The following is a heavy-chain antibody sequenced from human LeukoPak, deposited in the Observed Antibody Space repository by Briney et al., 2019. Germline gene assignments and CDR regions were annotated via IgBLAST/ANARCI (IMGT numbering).Heavy chain of an antibody. CDR3: ARALETYYYDSSGAWFDP. D-gene: IGHD3-22*01. J-gene: IGHJ5*02. Sequence: SETLSLTCTVSGGSVSSGSYYWSWIRQPPGKRLEWIGYIYYSGSTNYNPSLKSRVTISVDTSKNQFSLKLSSVTAADTAVYYCARALETYYYDSSGAWFDPWGQGTLVTVSS. CDR1: GGSVSSGSYY. V-gene: IGHV4-61*01. CDR2: IYYSGST.